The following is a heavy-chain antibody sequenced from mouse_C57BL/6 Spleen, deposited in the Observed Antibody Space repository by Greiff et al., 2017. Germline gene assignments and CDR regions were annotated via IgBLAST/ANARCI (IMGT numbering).Heavy chain of an antibody. D-gene: IGHD1-3*01. CDR2: IYPGDGDT. CDR3: ARSIKGYFDV. CDR1: GYAFRSYW. V-gene: IGHV1-80*01. J-gene: IGHJ1*03. Sequence: VQLKESGAELVKPGASVKISCKASGYAFRSYWMNWVKQRPGKGLEWIGQIYPGDGDTNYNGKFKGKATLTADKSSSTAYMQLSSLTSEDSAVYFCARSIKGYFDVWGTGTTVTVSS.